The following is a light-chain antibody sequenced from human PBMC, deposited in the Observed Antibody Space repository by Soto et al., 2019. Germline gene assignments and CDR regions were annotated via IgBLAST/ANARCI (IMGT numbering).Light chain of an antibody. Sequence: EVLLTQSPSTLSLSPGERATLSCRASQSVSSSYLAWYQQKPGQAPRLLIYGASSRATGIPDRFSGSGSGTDFTLTISRLEPEDFAVYYCQQYGSSPTTFGQGTKVDTK. CDR1: QSVSSSY. J-gene: IGKJ1*01. CDR3: QQYGSSPTT. CDR2: GAS. V-gene: IGKV3-20*01.